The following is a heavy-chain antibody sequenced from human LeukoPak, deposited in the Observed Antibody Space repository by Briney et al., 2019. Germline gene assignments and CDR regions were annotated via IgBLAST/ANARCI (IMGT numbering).Heavy chain of an antibody. CDR1: GFPFSRYA. CDR2: VHGDGNNI. J-gene: IGHJ4*02. V-gene: IGHV3-74*01. D-gene: IGHD1-26*01. CDR3: ARARVGDPTDY. Sequence: GGSLSLSCAVSGFPFSRYAMYWVRRAPGEGLVWVSRVHGDGNNIGYADSVKGRFTIFRDNAKNTLYLQMNSLRPDDTAVYYCARARVGDPTDYWGQGTLVTVSS.